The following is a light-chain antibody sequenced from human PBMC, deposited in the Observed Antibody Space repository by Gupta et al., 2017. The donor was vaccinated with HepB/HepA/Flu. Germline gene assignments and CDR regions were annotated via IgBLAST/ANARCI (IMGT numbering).Light chain of an antibody. J-gene: IGLJ1*01. CDR2: EVS. V-gene: IGLV2-18*02. CDR1: SSDVGRYNR. CDR3: SSYTSSSTYV. Sequence: QSALTQLPSVSGSPGQSVTISCTGTSSDVGRYNRVSWYQQSPGTAPQLMISEVSNRPSGVPDRFSGSRSANTASLTISGLQAEDEADYYCSSYTSSSTYVFGTGTKVTVL.